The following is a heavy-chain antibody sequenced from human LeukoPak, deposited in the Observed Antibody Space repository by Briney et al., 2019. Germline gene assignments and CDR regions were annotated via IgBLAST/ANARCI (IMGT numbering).Heavy chain of an antibody. V-gene: IGHV4-39*01. J-gene: IGHJ4*02. D-gene: IGHD3-10*01. CDR2: IYYSGST. Sequence: SETLSLTCTVSGGSISSSSYYWGWIRQPPGKGLEWIGSIYYSGSTYYNPSLKSRVTISVDTSKNQFSLKLSSVTAADTAVYYCARQIGSGGYWDSYFDYWGQGTLVTVSS. CDR1: GGSISSSSYY. CDR3: ARQIGSGGYWDSYFDY.